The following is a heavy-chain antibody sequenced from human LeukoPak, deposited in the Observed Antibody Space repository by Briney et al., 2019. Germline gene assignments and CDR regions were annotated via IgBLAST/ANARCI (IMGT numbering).Heavy chain of an antibody. V-gene: IGHV1-69*13. CDR3: ARTGYCSSTSCYNGGRYFDY. J-gene: IGHJ4*02. D-gene: IGHD2-2*02. CDR1: GGTFSSYA. CDR2: IIPIFGTA. Sequence: SVKVSCKASGGTFSSYAISWVRQAPGQGLEWMGGIIPIFGTANYAQKFQGRVTIIADESTSTAYMELSSLRSEDTAVYYCARTGYCSSTSCYNGGRYFDYWGQGTLVTVSS.